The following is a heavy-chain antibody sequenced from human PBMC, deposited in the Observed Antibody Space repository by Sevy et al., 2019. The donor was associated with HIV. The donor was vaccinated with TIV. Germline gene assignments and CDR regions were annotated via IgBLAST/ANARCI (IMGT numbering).Heavy chain of an antibody. D-gene: IGHD2-21*02. CDR2: ISNSGST. Sequence: SETLCLTCTVSGVSITTYYWSWIRQPPGKGLEWIGYISNSGSTNYNPSLKSRVTISLDTSKNQFSLRLSSVTAADTAVYYCAREATASTCYFDCWGQGTLVTVSS. J-gene: IGHJ4*02. CDR1: GVSITTYY. CDR3: AREATASTCYFDC. V-gene: IGHV4-59*01.